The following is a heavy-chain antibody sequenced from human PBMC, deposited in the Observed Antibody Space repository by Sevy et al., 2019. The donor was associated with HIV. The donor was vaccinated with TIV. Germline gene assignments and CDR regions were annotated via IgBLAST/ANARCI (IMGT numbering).Heavy chain of an antibody. CDR1: GFTFSSHW. CDR2: INSHGTIT. D-gene: IGHD3-3*01. J-gene: IGHJ6*02. CDR3: ARGQLLQFLEWPSYSLDV. Sequence: GGSLRISCAASGFTFSSHWMFWVRQAPGKGLMWVSHINSHGTITNYADSVKGRFAISRDNAKNTVYLRMDSLRAEDTAVYYCARGQLLQFLEWPSYSLDVWGQGTTVTVSS. V-gene: IGHV3-74*01.